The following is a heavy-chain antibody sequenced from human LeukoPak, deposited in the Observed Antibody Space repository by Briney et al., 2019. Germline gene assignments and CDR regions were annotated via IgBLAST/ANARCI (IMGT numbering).Heavy chain of an antibody. V-gene: IGHV1-24*01. D-gene: IGHD3-10*01. CDR2: FVPEDGET. CDR1: GDTLTELS. J-gene: IGHJ4*02. Sequence: GASVKVSCKLSGDTLTELSMHWVRQAPGKGLEWMGGFVPEDGETIYAQKFQGRVTMTEDTSTDTAYLALSSLRSDDTAVYFCATLPRGHLFDSWGQGTLVTVSS. CDR3: ATLPRGHLFDS.